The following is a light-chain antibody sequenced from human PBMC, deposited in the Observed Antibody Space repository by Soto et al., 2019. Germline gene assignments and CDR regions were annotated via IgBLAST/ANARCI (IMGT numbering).Light chain of an antibody. CDR2: GAS. CDR3: QQYDNWWT. V-gene: IGKV3-15*01. CDR1: ESVSSN. Sequence: EIVMTQSPATLSVSPGERATLSCRASESVSSNLAWYQQKPGQAPRLLIYGASIRATGIPARFGGSGSGTEFTLTISSLQSEDFAVYYCQQYDNWWTFGQGTKVEIK. J-gene: IGKJ1*01.